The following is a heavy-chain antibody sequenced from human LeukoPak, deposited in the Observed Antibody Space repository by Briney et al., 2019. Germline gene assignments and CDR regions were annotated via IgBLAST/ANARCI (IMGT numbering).Heavy chain of an antibody. V-gene: IGHV3-7*01. J-gene: IGHJ4*02. CDR1: GFAFSTYC. Sequence: PGGSLRLSCSASGFAFSTYCMTWVRQAPGKGLEWVANIKQDGSEKYYVDSVKGRFTISRDNAKNSLYLQMNSLRAEDTAVYYCAREGYYDSSGYYYVLDYWGQGTLVTVSS. CDR3: AREGYYDSSGYYYVLDY. CDR2: IKQDGSEK. D-gene: IGHD3-22*01.